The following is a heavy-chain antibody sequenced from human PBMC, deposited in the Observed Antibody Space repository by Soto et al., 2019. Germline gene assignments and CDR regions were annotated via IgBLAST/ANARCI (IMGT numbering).Heavy chain of an antibody. J-gene: IGHJ6*03. CDR3: ARHVTTVTTDYYYYYMDV. CDR1: GGSISSSSYY. Sequence: QLQLQESGPGLVKPSETLSLTCTVSGGSISSSSYYCGWIRQPPGKGLEWIGSIYYSGSTYYNPSLKSRVTISVDTSKNQFSLKLSSVTAADTAVYYCARHVTTVTTDYYYYYMDVWCKGTTVTVSS. CDR2: IYYSGST. D-gene: IGHD4-4*01. V-gene: IGHV4-39*01.